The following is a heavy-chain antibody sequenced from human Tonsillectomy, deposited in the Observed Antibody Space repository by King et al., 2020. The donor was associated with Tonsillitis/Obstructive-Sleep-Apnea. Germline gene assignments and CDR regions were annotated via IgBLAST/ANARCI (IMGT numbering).Heavy chain of an antibody. D-gene: IGHD4-17*01. CDR2: ISSSSSYT. V-gene: IGHV3-11*05. CDR1: GFTFSDYY. J-gene: IGHJ5*02. CDR3: AGGNDYGDYVWFDP. Sequence: VQLVESGGGLVKPGGSLRLSCAASGFTFSDYYMSWIRQAPGKGLEWVSYISSSSSYTNYADSVKGRFTISRDNAKNSLYLQMNSLRAEDTAVYYCAGGNDYGDYVWFDPWGQGTLVTVSS.